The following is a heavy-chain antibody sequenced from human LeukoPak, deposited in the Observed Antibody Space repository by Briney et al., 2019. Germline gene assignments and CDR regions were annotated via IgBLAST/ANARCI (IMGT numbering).Heavy chain of an antibody. J-gene: IGHJ4*02. CDR1: GFTFGDFA. V-gene: IGHV3-49*03. Sequence: GGSLRLSCSASGFTFGDFAMSWFRQAPGKGLEWVGFIRGKAYDGTTEYAASVKGRFTISRDDSKSIAYLQMNSLKTDDTAVYYCTRVTYCSGGTCYSFDYWGQGALVTVSS. CDR2: IRGKAYDGTT. CDR3: TRVTYCSGGTCYSFDY. D-gene: IGHD2-15*01.